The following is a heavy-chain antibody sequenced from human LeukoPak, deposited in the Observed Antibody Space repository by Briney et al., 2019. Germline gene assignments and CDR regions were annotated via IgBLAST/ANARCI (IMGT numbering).Heavy chain of an antibody. Sequence: ASVKVSCKVSGYTLTELSMHWVRQAPGKGLEWMGGFDPEDGETIYAQKLQGRVTMTTDTSTSTAYMELRSLRSDDTAVYYCARGDFDWSYYFDYWGQGTLVTVSS. CDR2: FDPEDGET. D-gene: IGHD3-9*01. J-gene: IGHJ4*02. V-gene: IGHV1-24*01. CDR1: GYTLTELS. CDR3: ARGDFDWSYYFDY.